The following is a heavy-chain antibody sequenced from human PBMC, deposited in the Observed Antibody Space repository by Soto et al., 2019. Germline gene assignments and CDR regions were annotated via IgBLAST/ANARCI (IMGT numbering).Heavy chain of an antibody. CDR2: ISSSSSYI. CDR3: ARDWAAALDY. D-gene: IGHD6-13*01. J-gene: IGHJ4*02. Sequence: SLRLSCAASGFTFSSYSMNWVRQAPGKGLEWVSSISSSSSYIYYGDSVKGRFTISRDNAKNSVVLQMNNLRAEDTAVYYCARDWAAALDYWGPGTLVTVSS. V-gene: IGHV3-21*01. CDR1: GFTFSSYS.